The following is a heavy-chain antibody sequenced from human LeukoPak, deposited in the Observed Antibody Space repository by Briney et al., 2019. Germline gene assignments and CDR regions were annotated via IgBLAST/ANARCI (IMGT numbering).Heavy chain of an antibody. J-gene: IGHJ4*02. Sequence: GGSLRLSCAASGFTFSTYWMAWVRQAPGKGLEWVANIKPSGTETYYGDPVKGRFTISRDNAKNLLYLQMSSLRAEDTAVYSCGRFGDEAGIDNWGQGTLVTVSS. V-gene: IGHV3-7*01. CDR3: GRFGDEAGIDN. CDR2: IKPSGTET. CDR1: GFTFSTYW. D-gene: IGHD3-10*01.